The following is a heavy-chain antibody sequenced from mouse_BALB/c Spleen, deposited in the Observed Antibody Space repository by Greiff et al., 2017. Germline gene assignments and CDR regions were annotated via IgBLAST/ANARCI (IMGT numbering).Heavy chain of an antibody. V-gene: IGHV5-9-4*01. J-gene: IGHJ2*01. CDR3: ARDRGNYAFDY. CDR1: GLTFSSYA. D-gene: IGHD2-1*01. CDR2: ISSGGSYT. Sequence: EVQLVESGGGLVKPGGSLKLSCAASGLTFSSYAMSWVRQSPEKRLEWVAEISSGGSYTYYPDTVTGRFTISRDNAKNTLYLEMSSLRSEDTAMYYCARDRGNYAFDYWGQGTTLTVSS.